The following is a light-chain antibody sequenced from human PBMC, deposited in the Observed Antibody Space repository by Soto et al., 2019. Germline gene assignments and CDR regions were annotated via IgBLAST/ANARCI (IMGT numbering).Light chain of an antibody. CDR1: QSISSH. CDR3: QQTYSSPPGA. J-gene: IGKJ1*01. Sequence: DIRMTQSPSSLSASVGDTVTITCRASQSISSHLNWYQQKPGKAPNLLMYTASNLQSGVPSRFSGSGSGTDFTLSIGRLQPEDFATYYCQQTYSSPPGAFGQGTKVDI. V-gene: IGKV1-39*01. CDR2: TAS.